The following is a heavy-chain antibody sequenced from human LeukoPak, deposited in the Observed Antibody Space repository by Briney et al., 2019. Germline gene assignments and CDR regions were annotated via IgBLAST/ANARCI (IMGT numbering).Heavy chain of an antibody. CDR1: GYSISSGYY. J-gene: IGHJ4*02. CDR2: IYHSGST. D-gene: IGHD3-10*01. Sequence: SETLSLTCTVSGYSISSGYYWGWIRQPPGKGLEWIGSIYHSGSTYYNPSLKSRVTISVGTSKNQFSLKLSSVTAADTAVYYCARDGGRYYYGSGSYYRAFDYWGQGTLVTVSS. V-gene: IGHV4-38-2*02. CDR3: ARDGGRYYYGSGSYYRAFDY.